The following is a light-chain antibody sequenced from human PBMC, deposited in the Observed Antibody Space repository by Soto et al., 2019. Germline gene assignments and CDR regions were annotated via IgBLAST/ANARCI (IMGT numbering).Light chain of an antibody. CDR1: NSDVPSYNS. Sequence: QSALTQPASVSGSPGQSITISCTGTNSDVPSYNSVSWYQQHPGKAPRLILFEAIIRPSGISNRFSGSKSDTTASLTISGLPNDDEGDYYCASYTANNACLFGGGTKLTVL. CDR2: EAI. V-gene: IGLV2-14*01. CDR3: ASYTANNACL. J-gene: IGLJ2*01.